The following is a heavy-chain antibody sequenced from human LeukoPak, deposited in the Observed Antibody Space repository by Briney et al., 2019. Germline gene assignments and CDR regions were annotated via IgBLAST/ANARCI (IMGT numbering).Heavy chain of an antibody. CDR3: ARGAGSYYATEYYFDY. Sequence: GASVKVSCKASGYTFTSYYTHWVRQAPGQGLEWMGIINPSGGSTSYAQKFQGRVTMTRDTSTSTVYMELSSLRSEDTAVYYCARGAGSYYATEYYFDYWGQGTLVTVSS. J-gene: IGHJ4*02. CDR2: INPSGGST. V-gene: IGHV1-46*01. CDR1: GYTFTSYY. D-gene: IGHD1-26*01.